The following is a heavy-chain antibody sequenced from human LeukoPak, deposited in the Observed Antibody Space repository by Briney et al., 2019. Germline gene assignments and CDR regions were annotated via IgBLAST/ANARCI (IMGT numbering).Heavy chain of an antibody. CDR1: GGSISSSDW. V-gene: IGHV4-4*02. Sequence: SETLSLTCAVSGGSISSSDWWSWVRQPPGKGLEWIGEMHQSGITNYNPSLKSRVTMSLDKSKNQFSLKLSSVTAADTSVYFCASADYYRIDFWGQGTLVTVSS. J-gene: IGHJ4*02. CDR2: MHQSGIT. CDR3: ASADYYRIDF. D-gene: IGHD3-10*01.